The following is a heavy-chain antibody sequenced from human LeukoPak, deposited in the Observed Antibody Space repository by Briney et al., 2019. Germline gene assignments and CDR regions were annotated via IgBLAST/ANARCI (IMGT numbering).Heavy chain of an antibody. CDR2: IYYRGNT. CDR3: ARASSGYYWDFDY. J-gene: IGHJ4*02. CDR1: GDSISSYNYF. D-gene: IGHD3-22*01. Sequence: SRTLSLICTVSGDSISSYNYFWGWIRQPPGKALEWVGSIYYRGNTYYNPSLKSRVTLTPDTSKTQFSLKVTSVPAADTAVYYCARASSGYYWDFDYWGEGALVTVSS. V-gene: IGHV4-39*01.